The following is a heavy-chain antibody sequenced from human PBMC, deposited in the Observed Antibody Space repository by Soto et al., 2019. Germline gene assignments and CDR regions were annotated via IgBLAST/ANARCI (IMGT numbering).Heavy chain of an antibody. J-gene: IGHJ4*02. Sequence: SETLSLTCAVSGGSISSGGYSWSCIRQPPGKGLEWIGYIYHSGSTYYNPSLKSRVTISVDRSKNQFSLKLSSVTAADTAVYYCARAGYDILTGPSNFDYWGQGTLVTV. D-gene: IGHD3-9*01. V-gene: IGHV4-30-2*01. CDR3: ARAGYDILTGPSNFDY. CDR1: GGSISSGGYS. CDR2: IYHSGST.